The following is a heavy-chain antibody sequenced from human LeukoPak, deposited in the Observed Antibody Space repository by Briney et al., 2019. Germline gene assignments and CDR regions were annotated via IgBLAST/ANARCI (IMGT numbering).Heavy chain of an antibody. CDR3: AKGQYSSGWYRHYFDY. D-gene: IGHD6-19*01. V-gene: IGHV3-30*18. CDR2: ISYDGSNK. J-gene: IGHJ4*02. CDR1: GFTFSSYG. Sequence: GRSLRLSCAASGFTFSSYGMHWVRQAPGKGLEWVAVISYDGSNKYYADSVKGRFTISRDNSKNTLYLQMNSLRAEDTAVYYCAKGQYSSGWYRHYFDYWGQGTLVTVSS.